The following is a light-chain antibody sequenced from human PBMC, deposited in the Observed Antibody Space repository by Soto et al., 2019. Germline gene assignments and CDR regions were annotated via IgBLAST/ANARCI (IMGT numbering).Light chain of an antibody. V-gene: IGKV3-15*01. J-gene: IGKJ1*01. CDR2: DAS. CDR1: QSVTIN. Sequence: EVVMTQSPATLSVSPGERATLSCMAKQSVTINLAWYQQKPGQAPRLLIYDASTSATGIPARFSGSGSGTEFTLPISSLQSEDDAVYYCHQYNVWPPWTFGQGTKVEI. CDR3: HQYNVWPPWT.